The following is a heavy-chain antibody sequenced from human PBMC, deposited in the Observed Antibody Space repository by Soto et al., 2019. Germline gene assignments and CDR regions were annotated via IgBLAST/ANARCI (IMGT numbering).Heavy chain of an antibody. CDR2: IYYSGST. CDR1: GVSVSSGSYY. J-gene: IGHJ4*02. V-gene: IGHV4-61*01. CDR3: ATDSDTAMIH. Sequence: QVQLQESGPGLVKPSETLSLTCTVSGVSVSSGSYYWSWIRQPPGKGLEWIGYIYYSGSTTYNPSLASRITMSVDTSKNQFSLKVSSVTAAETAVYYCATDSDTAMIHWGQGTPVTVSS. D-gene: IGHD5-18*01.